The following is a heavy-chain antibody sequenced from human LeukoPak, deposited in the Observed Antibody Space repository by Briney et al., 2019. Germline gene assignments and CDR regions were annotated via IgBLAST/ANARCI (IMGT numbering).Heavy chain of an antibody. V-gene: IGHV3-30*18. CDR2: TSYDGSKY. CDR1: GCTISTNS. D-gene: IGHD6-19*01. CDR3: AKELAVADMFES. J-gene: IGHJ4*02. Sequence: PGGSLRLSCTASGCTISTNSTHWVRQAPGKGLEWVAVTSYDGSKYYYADSVKGRFTISRDNSKNTLYLQLNNVRADDTAVYYCAKELAVADMFESWAQGTLVTVSS.